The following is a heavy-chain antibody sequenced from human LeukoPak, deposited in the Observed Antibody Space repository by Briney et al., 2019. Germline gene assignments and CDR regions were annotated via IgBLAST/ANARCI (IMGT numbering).Heavy chain of an antibody. J-gene: IGHJ6*02. CDR2: INHSGST. D-gene: IGHD3-10*02. CDR1: GGSFSGYY. V-gene: IGHV4-34*01. CDR3: ARGLHYVSLSVTGYYYYGMDV. Sequence: SETLSLTCAVYGGSFSGYYWSWIRQPPGKGLEWIGEINHSGSTNYNPSLKSRVTISVDTSKNQFSLKLSSVTAADTAVYYCARGLHYVSLSVTGYYYYGMDVWGQGTTVTVSS.